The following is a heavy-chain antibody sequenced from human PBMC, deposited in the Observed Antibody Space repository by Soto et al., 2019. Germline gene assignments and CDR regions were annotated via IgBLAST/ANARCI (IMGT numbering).Heavy chain of an antibody. V-gene: IGHV3-30-3*01. CDR3: ARVSEQWPVREYFDY. Sequence: GGSLRLSCAASGFTFSNYAMHWVRQAPGKGQEWLAVISSGGSNKYYADSVKGRFTISRDNSKNTLYLQMNSLIAEDTALSHSARVSEQWPVREYFDYWGHGTLVTVSS. J-gene: IGHJ4*01. D-gene: IGHD6-19*01. CDR2: ISSGGSNK. CDR1: GFTFSNYA.